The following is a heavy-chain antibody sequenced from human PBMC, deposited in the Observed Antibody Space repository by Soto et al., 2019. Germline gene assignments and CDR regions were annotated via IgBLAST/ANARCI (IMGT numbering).Heavy chain of an antibody. CDR2: INSNSGGT. Sequence: QVQLVQSGSEVKKPGASVKVSCKASGYNFIGYFIHWVRQAPGQGPEWMGWINSNSGGTMYAEKFQGRVTMTRDASIRVVYLELSGLTSDDTAVYYCARDPPPLHSQSFDHWGQGALVTVSS. CDR3: ARDPPPLHSQSFDH. CDR1: GYNFIGYF. J-gene: IGHJ4*02. V-gene: IGHV1-2*02.